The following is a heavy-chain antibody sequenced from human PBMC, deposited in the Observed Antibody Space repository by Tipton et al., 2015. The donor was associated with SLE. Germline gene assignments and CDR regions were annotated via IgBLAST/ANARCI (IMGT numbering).Heavy chain of an antibody. D-gene: IGHD3-10*01. Sequence: TLSLTCAVYGGSFSGYYWSWIRQPPGKGLEWIGEINHSGSTNYNPSLKSRVTISVDTSKNQFSLKLSSVTAADTAVYYCAGYYYGSGSYPDYWGQGTLVTVSS. J-gene: IGHJ4*02. CDR3: AGYYYGSGSYPDY. CDR1: GGSFSGYY. CDR2: INHSGST. V-gene: IGHV4-34*01.